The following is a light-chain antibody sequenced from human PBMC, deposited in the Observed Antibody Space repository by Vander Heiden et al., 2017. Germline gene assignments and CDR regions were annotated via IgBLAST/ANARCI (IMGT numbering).Light chain of an antibody. CDR3: SSYAGGYTYV. J-gene: IGLJ1*01. V-gene: IGLV2-8*01. Sequence: QSTLTPPPSPSGSPGRSVPIPYPGPSSDIGSYNYVSWYQQHPGEAPKLIIFEVNKRPSGVPDRFSGSKSGNTASLTVSGLKPEDEADYCCSSYAGGYTYVFGTGTTVTVL. CDR1: SSDIGSYNY. CDR2: EVN.